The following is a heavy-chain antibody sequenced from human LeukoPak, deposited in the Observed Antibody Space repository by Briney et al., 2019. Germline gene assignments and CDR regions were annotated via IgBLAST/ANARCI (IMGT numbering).Heavy chain of an antibody. D-gene: IGHD3-22*01. V-gene: IGHV3-23*01. Sequence: GGSLRLSCAASGFTFSSYAMSWVRQAPGKGLEWVSAISGSGGSTYYADSVKGRFTISRDNSKNTLYLQMNSLRAEDTAVYYCAKDGDSSGYYYGYFQHWGQGTLVTVSS. J-gene: IGHJ1*01. CDR3: AKDGDSSGYYYGYFQH. CDR2: ISGSGGST. CDR1: GFTFSSYA.